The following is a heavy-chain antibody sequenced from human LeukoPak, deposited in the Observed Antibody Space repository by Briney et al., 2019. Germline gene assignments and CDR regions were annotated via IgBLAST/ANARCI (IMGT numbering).Heavy chain of an antibody. J-gene: IGHJ4*02. CDR3: AGTYYYDSSGYEG. D-gene: IGHD3-22*01. CDR2: IYYSGST. CDR1: GGSISSYY. V-gene: IGHV4-59*08. Sequence: NPSETLSLTCTVPGGSISSYYWSWIRQPPGKGLEWIGYIYYSGSTNYNPSLKSRVTISVDTSKNQFSLKLSSVTAADTAVYYCAGTYYYDSSGYEGWGQGTLVTVSS.